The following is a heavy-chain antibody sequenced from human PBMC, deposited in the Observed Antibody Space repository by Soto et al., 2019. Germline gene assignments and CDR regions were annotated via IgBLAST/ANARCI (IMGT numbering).Heavy chain of an antibody. V-gene: IGHV1-69*02. CDR3: AMEYCSSTSCYRDY. CDR2: IITILGIA. Sequence: QVQLVQSGAEVKKPGSSVKVSCKASGGTFSSYTISWVRQAPGQGLEWMGRIITILGIANYAQKFQGRVTITADKSTTPAEMEVSSLRPEDTAVYYCAMEYCSSTSCYRDYWGQGTLGTVSS. CDR1: GGTFSSYT. D-gene: IGHD2-2*01. J-gene: IGHJ4*02.